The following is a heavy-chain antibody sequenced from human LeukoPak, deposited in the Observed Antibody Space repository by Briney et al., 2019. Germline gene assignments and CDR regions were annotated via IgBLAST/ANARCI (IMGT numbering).Heavy chain of an antibody. CDR2: IYYSGST. V-gene: IGHV4-59*01. J-gene: IGHJ4*02. D-gene: IGHD3-16*01. CDR1: GGSISSYY. CDR3: ARVYLRGKIDY. Sequence: PSETLSLTCTVSGGSISSYYWSWIRQPPGKGPEWIGYIYYSGSTNYNPSLKSRVTISVDTSKNQFSLKLSSVTAADTAVYYCARVYLRGKIDYWGQGTLVTVSS.